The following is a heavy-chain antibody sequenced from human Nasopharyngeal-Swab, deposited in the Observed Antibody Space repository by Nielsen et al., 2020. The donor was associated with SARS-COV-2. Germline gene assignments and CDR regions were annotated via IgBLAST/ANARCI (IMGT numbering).Heavy chain of an antibody. CDR3: ARDQRRGYSGYDHTYFDY. J-gene: IGHJ4*02. Sequence: WVQQAPGQGLEWMGGIIPIFGTANYAQKFQGRVTITADESTSTAYMELSSLRSEDTAVYYCARDQRRGYSGYDHTYFDYWGQGTLVTVSS. V-gene: IGHV1-69*01. D-gene: IGHD5-12*01. CDR2: IIPIFGTA.